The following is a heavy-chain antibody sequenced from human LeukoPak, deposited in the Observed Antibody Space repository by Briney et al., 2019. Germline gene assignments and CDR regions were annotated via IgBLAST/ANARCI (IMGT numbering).Heavy chain of an antibody. Sequence: GASVKDSCKASGYTFTGYYMHWLRQATGQGLEWMGWINPNSGGTNYAQKFQGWVTMTRDTSTSTVYMELSSLRSEDTAMYYCARPTTPVGARIDYWGQGTLVTVSS. J-gene: IGHJ4*02. V-gene: IGHV1-2*04. D-gene: IGHD1-7*01. CDR2: INPNSGGT. CDR3: ARPTTPVGARIDY. CDR1: GYTFTGYY.